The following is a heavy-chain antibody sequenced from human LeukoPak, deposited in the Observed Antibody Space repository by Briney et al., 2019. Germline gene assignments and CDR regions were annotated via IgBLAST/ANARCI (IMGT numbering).Heavy chain of an antibody. V-gene: IGHV3-23*01. CDR1: GFTFSSYA. Sequence: PGGSLRLSCAASGFTFSSYAMSWVRQAPGKGLEWVSAISGSGGSTYYADSVKGRFTISRDNSKNTLYLQMNSLRAEDTAVYYCATPGVNDYVWGGYPTGAFDIWGQGTMVTVSS. J-gene: IGHJ3*02. CDR3: ATPGVNDYVWGGYPTGAFDI. CDR2: ISGSGGST. D-gene: IGHD3-16*02.